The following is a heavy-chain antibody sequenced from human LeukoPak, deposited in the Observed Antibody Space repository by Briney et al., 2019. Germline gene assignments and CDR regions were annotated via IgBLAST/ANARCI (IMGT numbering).Heavy chain of an antibody. CDR1: GGSTSSING. J-gene: IGHJ4*02. V-gene: IGHV4-4*03. CDR2: IDHSGST. Sequence: PGTLSLTCALSGGSTSSINGWSGVRQPPAKGLGWSGEIDHSGSTNSNPSLTSRVTISVDKSNNQCSLKLSSVTAADTAVYYCARGRVDYDSSGYYFDYWGQGTLVTVSS. CDR3: ARGRVDYDSSGYYFDY. D-gene: IGHD3-22*01.